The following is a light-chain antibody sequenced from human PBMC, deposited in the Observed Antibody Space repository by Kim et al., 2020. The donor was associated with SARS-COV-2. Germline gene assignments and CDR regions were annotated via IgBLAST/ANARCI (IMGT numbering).Light chain of an antibody. Sequence: QSVLTQPPSVSGAPGQRVTISCTGSSSNIGAGYDVHWYQQLPGTAPKLLIYGNSNRSSGVPDRFSGSKSGTSASLAITGLQAEDEADYYCQSYDSSLSGPNWVFGGGTQLTVL. CDR2: GNS. CDR1: SSNIGAGYD. CDR3: QSYDSSLSGPNWV. V-gene: IGLV1-40*01. J-gene: IGLJ3*02.